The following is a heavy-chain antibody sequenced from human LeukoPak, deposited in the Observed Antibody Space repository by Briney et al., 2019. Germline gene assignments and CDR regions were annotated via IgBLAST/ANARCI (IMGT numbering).Heavy chain of an antibody. V-gene: IGHV4-31*03. D-gene: IGHD3-3*01. J-gene: IGHJ5*02. CDR2: IYYSGST. CDR3: ERAGDFGVVIAP. Sequence: SQTLSLTCTVSGGSISSGGYYWSWIRQHPGKGLEWIGYIYYSGSTYYNPSLKSRVTISVDTSKNQFSLKLSSVTAADTAVYYGERAGDFGVVIAPWGQGTLVTVSS. CDR1: GGSISSGGYY.